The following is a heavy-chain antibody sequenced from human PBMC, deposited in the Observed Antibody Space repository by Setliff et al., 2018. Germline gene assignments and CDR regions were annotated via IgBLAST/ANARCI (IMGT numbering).Heavy chain of an antibody. CDR3: AKVKKPLIRGSGFDY. Sequence: PGGSLRLSCAASGFVFGTYGMHWVRQAPGKGLDWVASVRFDGTYKVYGDSVKGRFTISRDNSENTLFLQMTSLRPEDTGVYYCAKVKKPLIRGSGFDYWGRGTLVTV. V-gene: IGHV3-30*02. CDR1: GFVFGTYG. CDR2: VRFDGTYK. D-gene: IGHD3-10*01. J-gene: IGHJ4*02.